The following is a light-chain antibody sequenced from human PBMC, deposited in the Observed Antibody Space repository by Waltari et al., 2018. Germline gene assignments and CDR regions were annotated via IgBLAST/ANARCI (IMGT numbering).Light chain of an antibody. CDR3: QQYNTYPYT. V-gene: IGKV1-5*03. CDR1: QSISTW. Sequence: DVQMTQSPSTLSASVGDRVTITCRASQSISTWLAWYLQKPGTAPKLLIYKASSLESGVPSSFSGSGSRTEFTLTISSLQPDDFATYYCQQYNTYPYTFGQGTKLEIK. J-gene: IGKJ2*01. CDR2: KAS.